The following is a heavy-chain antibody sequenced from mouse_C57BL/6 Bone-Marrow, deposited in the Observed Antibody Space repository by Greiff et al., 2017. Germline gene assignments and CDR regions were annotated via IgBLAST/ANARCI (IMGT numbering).Heavy chain of an antibody. D-gene: IGHD2-3*01. J-gene: IGHJ1*03. CDR2: IDPSDSET. Sequence: VQLQQPGAELVRPGASVKMSCKASGYTFTSYWMHWVKQRPIQGLEWIGNIDPSDSETHYNQKFKDKAILTVDKSSTTASMQLSSLRSEDSAVFYCARPIYDGYYWYFDVWGTGTTVTVSS. V-gene: IGHV1-52*01. CDR3: ARPIYDGYYWYFDV. CDR1: GYTFTSYW.